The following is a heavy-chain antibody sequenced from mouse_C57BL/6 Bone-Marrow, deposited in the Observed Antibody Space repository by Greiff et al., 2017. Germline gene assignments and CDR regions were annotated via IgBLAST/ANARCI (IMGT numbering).Heavy chain of an antibody. CDR3: ARTDYDFYAY. CDR2: IGSGGST. D-gene: IGHD2-4*01. CDR1: GFPLTSYG. Sequence: VKLVESGPGLVQPSQSLSITCTASGFPLTSYGVHWVRQSPGKGLEWLGVIGSGGSTDYNAAFISRLSISKDNSKRQDVVKMNRLPADDTAIYYCARTDYDFYAYWGQGTLVTVSA. V-gene: IGHV2-2*01. J-gene: IGHJ3*01.